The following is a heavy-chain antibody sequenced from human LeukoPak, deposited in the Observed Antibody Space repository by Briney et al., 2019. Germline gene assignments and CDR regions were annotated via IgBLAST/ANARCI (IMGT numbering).Heavy chain of an antibody. Sequence: GGSLRPSCVASGFTFSDHYMDWVRQAPGKGLEWVGRSRNKANSYTTEYAASVKGRFTISRDDSKNSLFLQMNSLKTEDTAVYYCARRGTGTTSTRTDLYYFDYWGQGTLVTVSS. V-gene: IGHV3-72*01. CDR1: GFTFSDHY. J-gene: IGHJ4*02. D-gene: IGHD1-7*01. CDR3: ARRGTGTTSTRTDLYYFDY. CDR2: SRNKANSYTT.